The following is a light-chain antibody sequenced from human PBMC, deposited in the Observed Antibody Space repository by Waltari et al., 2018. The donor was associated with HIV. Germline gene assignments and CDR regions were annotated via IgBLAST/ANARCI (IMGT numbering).Light chain of an antibody. CDR2: NVS. CDR3: SSYTSSNTVI. Sequence: QSALTQSASVSGSPGQSITIPCTGTSSERGGSKYFPWYQQHPVKAAKLVIYNVSNRPSGVSNRFSGSKSGNTASLTISGLQAEDEAEYYCSSYTSSNTVIFGGGTRVTVL. J-gene: IGLJ2*01. V-gene: IGLV2-14*01. CDR1: SSERGGSKY.